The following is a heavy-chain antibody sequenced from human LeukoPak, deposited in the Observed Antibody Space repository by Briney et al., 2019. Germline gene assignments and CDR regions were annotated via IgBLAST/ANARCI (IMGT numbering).Heavy chain of an antibody. V-gene: IGHV4-34*01. CDR2: VYHSGTT. CDR3: ARERVTSLDY. J-gene: IGHJ4*02. Sequence: SETLSLTCAVYGGSFSGYYWSWIRQPPGKGLEWIGSVYHSGTTYYNSFLKSRVTISVDTSKNHFSLKLSSVTAADAAVYYCARERVTSLDYWGQGTLVTVSS. D-gene: IGHD2-21*02. CDR1: GGSFSGYY.